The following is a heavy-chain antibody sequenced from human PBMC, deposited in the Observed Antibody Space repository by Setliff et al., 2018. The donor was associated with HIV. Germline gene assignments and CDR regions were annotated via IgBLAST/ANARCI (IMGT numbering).Heavy chain of an antibody. CDR2: TNGGINMR. Sequence: ASVKVSCKASGYTFTSYAMNWVRQAPGQGLGGMGMTNGGINMRKYSQDFQARVTITWDTSATKVYMEFNRLSSEDTAVYYCARSIRTGSIYGSDAFDLWGQGTMVTVSS. V-gene: IGHV1-3*02. D-gene: IGHD3-9*01. CDR1: GYTFTSYA. J-gene: IGHJ3*01. CDR3: ARSIRTGSIYGSDAFDL.